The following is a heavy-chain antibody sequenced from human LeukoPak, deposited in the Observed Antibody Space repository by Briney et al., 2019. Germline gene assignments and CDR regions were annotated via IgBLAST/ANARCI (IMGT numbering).Heavy chain of an antibody. D-gene: IGHD2-15*01. J-gene: IGHJ4*02. CDR3: ARSGFKAASTIYYFDY. V-gene: IGHV1-18*01. CDR1: GYTFTSYG. CDR2: ISAYNGNT. Sequence: ASVKVSCKASGYTFTSYGISWVRQAPGQGLEWMGWISAYNGNTNYAQKLQGRVTMTTDTSTSTAYIELRSLRSDDTAVYCCARSGFKAASTIYYFDYWGQGTLVTVSS.